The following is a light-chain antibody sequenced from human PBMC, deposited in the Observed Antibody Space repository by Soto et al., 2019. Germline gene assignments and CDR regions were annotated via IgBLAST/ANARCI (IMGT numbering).Light chain of an antibody. Sequence: DIQMTQSPSSLSASVGDRVTITCRASQDLRNDLGWYQQKPGKAPNRLIYAASSLQSGVPSRFRGSGYGTEFTLPFTSLQPEEYETDYFLRHNDYPPTFVHGTKV. CDR1: QDLRND. CDR3: LRHNDYPPT. CDR2: AAS. V-gene: IGKV1-17*01. J-gene: IGKJ1*01.